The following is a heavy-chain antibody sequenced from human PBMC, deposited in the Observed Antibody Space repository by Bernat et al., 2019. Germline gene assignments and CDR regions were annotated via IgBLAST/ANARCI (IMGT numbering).Heavy chain of an antibody. CDR1: GYTFTSYD. D-gene: IGHD3-22*01. J-gene: IGHJ5*02. V-gene: IGHV1-8*01. CDR2: MNPNSGNT. CDR3: ATLKYYYDSSGSRGAKNNWFDP. Sequence: QVQLVQSGAEVKKPGASVKVSCKASGYTFTSYDINWVRQATGQGLEWMGWMNPNSGNTGYAQKFQGRVTMTRNTSISTAYMELSSLRSEDTAVYYWATLKYYYDSSGSRGAKNNWFDPWGQGTLVTVSS.